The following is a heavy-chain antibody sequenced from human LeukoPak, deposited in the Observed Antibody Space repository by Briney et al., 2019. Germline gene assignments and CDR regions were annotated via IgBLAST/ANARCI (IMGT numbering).Heavy chain of an antibody. CDR2: MNPNRGNT. D-gene: IGHD2-2*01. CDR1: GYTFTMYD. Sequence: ASVTVSCKASGYTFTMYDINWVRQAPGQGGEWMGWMNPNRGNTGYAQKFQGRVTMTRNTSISTAYLELSSLRSEDTAVYYCARKGPANYYYYYMDVWGKGTSVTVSS. CDR3: ARKGPANYYYYYMDV. J-gene: IGHJ6*03. V-gene: IGHV1-8*01.